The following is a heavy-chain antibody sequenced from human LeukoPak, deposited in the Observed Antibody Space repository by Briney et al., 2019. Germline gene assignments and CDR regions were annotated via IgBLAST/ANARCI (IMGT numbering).Heavy chain of an antibody. CDR3: ARQEPLYGSGCYYPLGYFDY. V-gene: IGHV4-39*01. CDR1: GGSISSSNYY. J-gene: IGHJ4*02. D-gene: IGHD3-10*01. Sequence: SETLSLTCTVSGGSISSSNYYWGWIRQPPGKGLEWIGSIYYSGSTYYNPSLKSRVTISVDTSKNQFSLKLSSVTAADTAVYYCARQEPLYGSGCYYPLGYFDYWGQGTLVTVSS. CDR2: IYYSGST.